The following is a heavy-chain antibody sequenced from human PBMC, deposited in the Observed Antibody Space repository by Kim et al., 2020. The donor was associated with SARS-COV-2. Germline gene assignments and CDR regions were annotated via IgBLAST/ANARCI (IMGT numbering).Heavy chain of an antibody. V-gene: IGHV5-51*01. D-gene: IGHD3-22*01. J-gene: IGHJ4*02. Sequence: PSYQGQVTISADKSINTAYLQWSSLRASDTAMYYCARRYYDSSGFEYFDYWGQGTLVTVSS. CDR3: ARRYYDSSGFEYFDY.